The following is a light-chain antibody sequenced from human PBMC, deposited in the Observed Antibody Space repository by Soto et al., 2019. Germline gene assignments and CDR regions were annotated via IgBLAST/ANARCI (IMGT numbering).Light chain of an antibody. CDR2: SAS. CDR3: QQSFSVPIT. V-gene: IGKV1-39*01. CDR1: QSIAGY. J-gene: IGKJ5*01. Sequence: DIQMTQSPSSLSASVVDRVTITCRASQSIAGYLSWYQQRPGKAPKFLIYSASSLQRGVPSRFSGSGSGTDFSLTINGLQPEDFATYFCQQSFSVPITFGQGTRREIK.